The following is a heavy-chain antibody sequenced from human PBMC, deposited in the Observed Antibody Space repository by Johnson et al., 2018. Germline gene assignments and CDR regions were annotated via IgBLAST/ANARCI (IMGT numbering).Heavy chain of an antibody. D-gene: IGHD4-23*01. CDR2: ISRTSNTI. CDR3: AREGSGYGGNSPFDY. J-gene: IGHJ4*02. V-gene: IGHV3-11*04. CDR1: GFTFSDHY. Sequence: QVQLVQSGGGLVRPGGSLRLSCTASGFTFSDHYMSWIRQAPGKGLEWVSYISRTSNTIYYGDSVKGRFTISRDNAKNSLYLQMNTLRGEDTAVYYCAREGSGYGGNSPFDYWGQGTLVTVSS.